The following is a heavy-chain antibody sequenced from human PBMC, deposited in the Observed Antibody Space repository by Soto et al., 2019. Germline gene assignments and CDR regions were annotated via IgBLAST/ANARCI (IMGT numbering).Heavy chain of an antibody. CDR3: ARGWTVTPPLDY. CDR2: INHSGST. CDR1: GGSFSGYY. J-gene: IGHJ4*02. V-gene: IGHV4-34*01. Sequence: QVQLQQWGAGLLKPSETLSLTCAVYGGSFSGYYWSWIRQPPGKGLEWIGEINHSGSTNYNPSLKRPVTISVDTSKNQFSLKLSSVTAADTAVYYCARGWTVTPPLDYWGQGTLVTVSS. D-gene: IGHD4-17*01.